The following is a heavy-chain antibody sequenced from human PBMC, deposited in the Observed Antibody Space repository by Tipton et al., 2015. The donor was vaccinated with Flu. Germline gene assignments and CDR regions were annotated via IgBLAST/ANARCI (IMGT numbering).Heavy chain of an antibody. V-gene: IGHV3-30*18. J-gene: IGHJ4*02. Sequence: SLRLSCAASGFTFSSYGMHWVRQAPGKGLEWVAVISYDGSNKYYADSVKGRFTISRDNSTNTLYLQMNSLRAEDTAVYYCAKDTAYYDFWSGLIDYWGQGTLVTVSS. CDR2: ISYDGSNK. D-gene: IGHD3-3*01. CDR1: GFTFSSYG. CDR3: AKDTAYYDFWSGLIDY.